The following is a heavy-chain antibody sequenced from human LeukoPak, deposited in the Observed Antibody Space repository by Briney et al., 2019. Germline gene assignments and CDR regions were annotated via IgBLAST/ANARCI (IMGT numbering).Heavy chain of an antibody. Sequence: PGGSLRLSCAASGFTFSSYSMNWVRQAPGKGLEWVSYISSSSSTIYYADSVKGRFTISRDNAKNSLYLQMNNLRAEDTAVYYCARVGLVGATPTDYWGQGTLVTVSS. CDR2: ISSSSSTI. CDR3: ARVGLVGATPTDY. J-gene: IGHJ4*02. D-gene: IGHD1-26*01. V-gene: IGHV3-48*04. CDR1: GFTFSSYS.